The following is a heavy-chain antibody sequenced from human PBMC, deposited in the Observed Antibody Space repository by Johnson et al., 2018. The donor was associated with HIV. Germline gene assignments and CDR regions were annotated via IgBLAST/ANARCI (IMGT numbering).Heavy chain of an antibody. J-gene: IGHJ3*02. CDR3: ARADSGYDAFDI. CDR1: GFTFSSYD. Sequence: VQLVESGGGLVQPGGSLRLSCVASGFTFSSYDMHWVRQATGKGLEWVSAITTAGDTYYTGSVKGRFTISRDNSKNTLHLQMNNVRAEDTAIYYCARADSGYDAFDIWGQGTMVSVSS. CDR2: ITTAGDT. D-gene: IGHD5-12*01. V-gene: IGHV3-13*01.